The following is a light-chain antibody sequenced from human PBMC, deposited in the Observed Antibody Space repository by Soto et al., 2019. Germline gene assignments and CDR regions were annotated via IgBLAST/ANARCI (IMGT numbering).Light chain of an antibody. CDR2: GAS. Sequence: EIVMTQSPATLSLSPGERVTLSCRASQSVSSNLAWYQQKPGQAPRLLIYGASTGATGIPARFSGGGSGTEFSLTISSLQSEDFAVYYCQQYNNWPITFGQGTRLEIK. CDR1: QSVSSN. CDR3: QQYNNWPIT. V-gene: IGKV3-15*01. J-gene: IGKJ5*01.